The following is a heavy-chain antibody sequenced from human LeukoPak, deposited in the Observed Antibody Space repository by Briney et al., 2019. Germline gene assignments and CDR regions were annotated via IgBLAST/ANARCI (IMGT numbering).Heavy chain of an antibody. CDR3: ASRKLGNDY. Sequence: SETLSLTCTVSGGPVSDYYWGWIRQSPGKGLEWIGYIYYTGTSYNPSLKSRVTISADTSKNQFSLNLSSVTAADTAVYYCASRKLGNDYWGQGTLVTVSS. V-gene: IGHV4-59*02. D-gene: IGHD7-27*01. J-gene: IGHJ4*02. CDR2: IYYTGT. CDR1: GGPVSDYY.